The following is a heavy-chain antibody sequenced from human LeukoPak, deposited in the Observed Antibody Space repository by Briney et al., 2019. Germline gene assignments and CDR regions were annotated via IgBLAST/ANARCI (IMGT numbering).Heavy chain of an antibody. CDR1: GGSISSSSYY. J-gene: IGHJ5*02. V-gene: IGHV4-39*01. CDR2: IYYSGST. CDR3: AKSESVP. Sequence: PSETLSLTCTVSGGSISSSSYYWGWLRQPPGKGLEWIGSIYYSGSTYYNPSLKSRVTISVDTSKNQFSLKLSSVTAADAAVYYCAKSESVPWGQGTLVTVSS.